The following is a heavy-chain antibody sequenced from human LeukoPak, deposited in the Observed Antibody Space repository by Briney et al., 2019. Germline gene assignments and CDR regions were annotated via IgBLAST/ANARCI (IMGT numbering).Heavy chain of an antibody. D-gene: IGHD2-21*01. CDR2: ISYDGSNK. Sequence: PGRSLRLSCAASGFTFSSYAMHWVRQAPGKGLEWVAVISYDGSNKYYADSVKGRFTISRDNSKNTLYLQMNSLRAEDTAVYYCARDVWRGVAPQYGMDVWGQGTTVTVSS. CDR1: GFTFSSYA. J-gene: IGHJ6*02. CDR3: ARDVWRGVAPQYGMDV. V-gene: IGHV3-30-3*01.